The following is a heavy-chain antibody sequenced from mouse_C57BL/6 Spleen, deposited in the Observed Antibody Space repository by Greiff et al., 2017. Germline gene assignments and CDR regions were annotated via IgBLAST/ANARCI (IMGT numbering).Heavy chain of an antibody. CDR3: ARRGYYYGSSRDWYFDV. J-gene: IGHJ1*03. D-gene: IGHD1-1*01. Sequence: EVKLVESGPVLVKPGASVKMSCKASGYTFTDYYMNWVKQSHGKSLEWIGVINPYNGGTSYNQKFKGKATLTVDKSSSTAYMELNSLTSEDSAVYYCARRGYYYGSSRDWYFDVWGTGTTVTVSS. CDR2: INPYNGGT. V-gene: IGHV1-19*01. CDR1: GYTFTDYY.